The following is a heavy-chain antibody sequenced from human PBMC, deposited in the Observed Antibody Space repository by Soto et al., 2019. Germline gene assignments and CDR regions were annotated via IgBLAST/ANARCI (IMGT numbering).Heavy chain of an antibody. J-gene: IGHJ4*02. CDR1: GFTFSSYG. CDR3: ARELKWYYYDSSGYPLGY. Sequence: PGGSLRLSCAASGFTFSSYGMRWVRQAPGKGLEWVAVIWYDGSNKYYADSVKGRFTISRDNSKNTLYLQMNSLRAEDTAVYYCARELKWYYYDSSGYPLGYWGQGTLVTVSS. CDR2: IWYDGSNK. V-gene: IGHV3-33*01. D-gene: IGHD3-22*01.